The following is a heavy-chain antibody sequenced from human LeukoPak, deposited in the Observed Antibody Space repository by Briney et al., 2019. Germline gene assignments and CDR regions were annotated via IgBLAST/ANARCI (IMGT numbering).Heavy chain of an antibody. V-gene: IGHV3-30*02. Sequence: PGGSLRLSCAASGFTFSSYGMHWVRQAPGKGLEWVAFIRYDGSNKYYADSVKGRFTISRDNSKNTLYLQMNSLRAEDTAVYYCAKPPDSSGGEYFQHWGQGTLVTVSS. CDR2: IRYDGSNK. D-gene: IGHD3-22*01. J-gene: IGHJ1*01. CDR1: GFTFSSYG. CDR3: AKPPDSSGGEYFQH.